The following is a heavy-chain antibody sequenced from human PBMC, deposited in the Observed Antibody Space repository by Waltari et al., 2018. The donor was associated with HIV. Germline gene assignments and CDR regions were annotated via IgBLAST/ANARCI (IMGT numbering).Heavy chain of an antibody. CDR2: INTGGSTT. Sequence: QVHLVESGGGLVRPGGSLRLSCAASGFILRDNYLSWIRQATGKGLEWISSINTGGSTTYYEDSVKGRFTISRDNAKNSLLLQMDNLRGDDAAVYYCARSRHGGYNYPTYFDYWGQGSLVTVSS. D-gene: IGHD5-12*01. J-gene: IGHJ4*02. V-gene: IGHV3-11*01. CDR3: ARSRHGGYNYPTYFDY. CDR1: GFILRDNY.